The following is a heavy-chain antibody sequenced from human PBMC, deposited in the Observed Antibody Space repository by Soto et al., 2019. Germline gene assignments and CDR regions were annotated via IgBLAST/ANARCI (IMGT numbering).Heavy chain of an antibody. Sequence: EVQLLESGGGLVQPGGSLRLSCTASGFTFSRHAMTWLRQAPGKGLEWVSGLSDSGGSIYYADSEKGRFTISRDNSMNTLYLQMNTLRAEDTAIYYCAKVSSGWYAGFFDLWGQGTLVTVSS. V-gene: IGHV3-23*01. D-gene: IGHD6-13*01. CDR1: GFTFSRHA. J-gene: IGHJ4*02. CDR3: AKVSSGWYAGFFDL. CDR2: LSDSGGSI.